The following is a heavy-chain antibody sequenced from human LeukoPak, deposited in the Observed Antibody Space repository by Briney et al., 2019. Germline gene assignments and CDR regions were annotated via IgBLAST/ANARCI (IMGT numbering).Heavy chain of an antibody. J-gene: IGHJ4*02. V-gene: IGHV3-23*01. CDR1: GFTFSSYA. D-gene: IGHD3-9*01. Sequence: GGSLRLSCAASGFTFSSYAMHWVRQAPGKGLEWVSAISGSGGSTYYADSVKGRFTISRDNSKNTLYLQMNSLRAEDTAVYYCAKDSVLRYFDWLLSGPYYFDYWGQGTLVTVSS. CDR3: AKDSVLRYFDWLLSGPYYFDY. CDR2: ISGSGGST.